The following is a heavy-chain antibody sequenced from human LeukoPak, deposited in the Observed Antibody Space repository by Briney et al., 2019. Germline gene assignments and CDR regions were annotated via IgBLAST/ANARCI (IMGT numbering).Heavy chain of an antibody. V-gene: IGHV3-23*01. CDR2: GGGGGRDT. CDR1: GFTFRNHA. J-gene: IGHJ3*02. CDR3: ARRGGSNGWGAFDI. D-gene: IGHD6-19*01. Sequence: GGSLRLSCVGSGFTFRNHAMNWVRLAPGKGLEWISTGGGGGRDTYYGDSVKGRFTISRDNSKNILYLQMNSLNGADTALYYCARRGGSNGWGAFDIWGQGTMVTVSS.